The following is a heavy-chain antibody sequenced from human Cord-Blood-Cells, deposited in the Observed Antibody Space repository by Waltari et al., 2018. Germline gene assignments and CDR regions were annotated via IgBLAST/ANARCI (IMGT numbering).Heavy chain of an antibody. CDR1: GYTFTGYY. CDR2: INPNIGGT. Sequence: QVQLVQSGAEVKKPGASVKVSCKASGYTFTGYYMHWVRQAPGQGLEWMGWINPNIGGTNYAQKFQGRVTMTRDTSISTAYMGLSRLRSDDAAVYYCARGGTGDKGAFDIWGQGTMVTVSS. D-gene: IGHD7-27*01. CDR3: ARGGTGDKGAFDI. J-gene: IGHJ3*02. V-gene: IGHV1-2*02.